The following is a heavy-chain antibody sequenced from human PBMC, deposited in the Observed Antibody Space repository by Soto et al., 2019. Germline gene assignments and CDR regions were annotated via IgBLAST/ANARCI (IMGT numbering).Heavy chain of an antibody. D-gene: IGHD3-10*01. V-gene: IGHV4-30-2*01. CDR1: GGSISSGGYS. CDR3: ARSLWFGELSRPSYYYYGMDV. CDR2: IYHSGST. J-gene: IGHJ6*02. Sequence: QLQLQESGSGLVKPSQTLSLTCAVSGGSISSGGYSWSWIRQPPGKGLEWIGYIYHSGSTYYNPSLKWRVTISVDRSKNQFSLKLSSVTAADTAVYYCARSLWFGELSRPSYYYYGMDVWGQGTTVTVSS.